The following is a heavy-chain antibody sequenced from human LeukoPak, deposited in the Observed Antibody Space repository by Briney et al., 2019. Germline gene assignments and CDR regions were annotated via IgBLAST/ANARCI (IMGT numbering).Heavy chain of an antibody. Sequence: SETLSLTCTVSGASISSGDYYWSWIRQHPGKGLEWIGYIYFSGSTYYNPSLKSRVTISVDTSKNQFSLKLSSVTAADTAVYYCARSRYYGSGSYYLNYYYYYGMDVWGQGTTVTVSS. CDR2: IYFSGST. CDR3: ARSRYYGSGSYYLNYYYYYGMDV. CDR1: GASISSGDYY. J-gene: IGHJ6*02. V-gene: IGHV4-31*03. D-gene: IGHD3-10*01.